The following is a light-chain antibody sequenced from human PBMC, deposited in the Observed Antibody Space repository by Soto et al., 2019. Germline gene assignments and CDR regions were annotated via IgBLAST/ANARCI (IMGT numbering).Light chain of an antibody. Sequence: EIVLTQSPGTLSLSPGERATLSSRASQSVSSSFLAWYQQKAGQAPRLLIYGASSRATGIPDRFSGSGSGTDFTLTISRLEPEDFAVYYCQQYDRSPWTFGQGTKVEIK. V-gene: IGKV3-20*01. CDR3: QQYDRSPWT. CDR2: GAS. J-gene: IGKJ1*01. CDR1: QSVSSSF.